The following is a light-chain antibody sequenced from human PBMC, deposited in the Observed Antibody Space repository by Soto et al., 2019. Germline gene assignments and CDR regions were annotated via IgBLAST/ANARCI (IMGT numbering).Light chain of an antibody. V-gene: IGLV2-14*01. Sequence: QSALTQPASVSGSPGQSITISCTGTSSDVGSYNYVSWYQQHPGKAPALIISEVSNRPSGVSSRFSGSKSGNTASLTISGLQPEDEADYYCSSYTSTDTPFVFGTGTKLTVL. CDR1: SSDVGSYNY. CDR3: SSYTSTDTPFV. J-gene: IGLJ1*01. CDR2: EVS.